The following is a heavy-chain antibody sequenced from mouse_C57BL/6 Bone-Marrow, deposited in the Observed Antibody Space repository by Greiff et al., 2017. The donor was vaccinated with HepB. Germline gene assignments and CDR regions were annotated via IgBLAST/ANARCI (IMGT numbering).Heavy chain of an antibody. D-gene: IGHD1-1*01. J-gene: IGHJ2*01. Sequence: EVQLQQSGPELVKPGASVKMSCKASGYTFTDYNMHWVKQSHGKSLEWIGYINPNNGGTSYNQKFKGKATLTVNKSSSTAYMELRSLTSEDSAVYYCARTLYYGSSIDDWGQGTTLTVSS. CDR2: INPNNGGT. CDR1: GYTFTDYN. V-gene: IGHV1-22*01. CDR3: ARTLYYGSSIDD.